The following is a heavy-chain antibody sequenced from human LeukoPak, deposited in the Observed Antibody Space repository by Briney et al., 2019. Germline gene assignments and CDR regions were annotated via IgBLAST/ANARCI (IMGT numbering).Heavy chain of an antibody. J-gene: IGHJ4*02. D-gene: IGHD5-18*01. CDR3: VREDGYSNWYGGRSLDH. CDR1: GFSFSTYW. Sequence: GGSLRLSCAASGFSFSTYWMHWVRQAPGKGLVWVSHINSEGTSSTYADSVKGRFTISRDNANNTLYLQLTSLRVEDTAVYYCVREDGYSNWYGGRSLDHWGQGTLVTVSS. CDR2: INSEGTSS. V-gene: IGHV3-74*01.